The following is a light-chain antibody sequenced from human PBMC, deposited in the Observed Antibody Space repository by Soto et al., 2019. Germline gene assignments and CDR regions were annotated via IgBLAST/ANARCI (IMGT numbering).Light chain of an antibody. J-gene: IGKJ4*01. CDR3: QQYYSYPLT. Sequence: AIRMTQSPSSLSASTGDRVTITWRASQGIRSYLAWYQQKPGKAPKLLIYAASTLQSGVPSRFSGSGSGTDFTLTISCLQSEDFATYYCQQYYSYPLTFGGGTKVEIK. CDR2: AAS. CDR1: QGIRSY. V-gene: IGKV1-8*01.